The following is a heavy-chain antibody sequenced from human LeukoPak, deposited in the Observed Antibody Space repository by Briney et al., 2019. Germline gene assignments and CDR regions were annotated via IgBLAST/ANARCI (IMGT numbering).Heavy chain of an antibody. Sequence: GGSLRLSCAASGFTFSSYRMSWVRQAPGKGLEWVANIKQDGSEKYYVDSVKGRFTISRDNAKNSLYLQMSSLRAEDTAVYYCARDRSSSCDYWGQGTLVTVSS. CDR1: GFTFSSYR. J-gene: IGHJ4*02. D-gene: IGHD6-13*01. CDR3: ARDRSSSCDY. V-gene: IGHV3-7*01. CDR2: IKQDGSEK.